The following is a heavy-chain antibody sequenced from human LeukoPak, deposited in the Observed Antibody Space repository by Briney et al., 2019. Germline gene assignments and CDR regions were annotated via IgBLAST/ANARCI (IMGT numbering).Heavy chain of an antibody. D-gene: IGHD3-22*01. J-gene: IGHJ4*02. V-gene: IGHV3-23*01. CDR1: VFTFSRYA. CDR2: IVGSGTTT. CDR3: AKVAGYYYDSSVYYDY. Sequence: GRSLRLSCAASVFTFSRYAMTWVRQAPGKGLEWVSAIVGSGTTTYVDSVKGRFTIPRDNSKNTLYLEMNSLRAEDTAVYYCAKVAGYYYDSSVYYDYWGQGTLVTVSS.